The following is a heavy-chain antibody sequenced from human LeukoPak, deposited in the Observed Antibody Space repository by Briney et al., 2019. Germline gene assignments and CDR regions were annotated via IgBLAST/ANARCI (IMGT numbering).Heavy chain of an antibody. CDR3: ATGIAVAGNWYFDL. V-gene: IGHV5-10-1*01. CDR1: GYIFTNYW. J-gene: IGHJ2*01. Sequence: GESLRISCKGSGYIFTNYWISWGRQLPGKGLEWMGRIDPSDSYTNYSPSFQGHVTISADKSSRNAYMQWSSLKASDTAMYYCATGIAVAGNWYFDLWGRGTLVTVSS. CDR2: IDPSDSYT. D-gene: IGHD6-19*01.